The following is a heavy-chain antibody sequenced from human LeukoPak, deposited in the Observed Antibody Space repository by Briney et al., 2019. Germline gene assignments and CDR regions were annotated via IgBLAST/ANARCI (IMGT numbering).Heavy chain of an antibody. CDR3: AVPLVGATSYAEYFQH. CDR1: GGSISSSSYY. Sequence: SETLFLTCTVSGGSISSSSYYWGWIRQPPGKGLEWIGSIYYSGSTYYNPSLKSRVTISVDTSKNQFSLKLSSVTAADTAVYYCAVPLVGATSYAEYFQHWGQGTLVTVSS. J-gene: IGHJ1*01. V-gene: IGHV4-39*01. D-gene: IGHD1-26*01. CDR2: IYYSGST.